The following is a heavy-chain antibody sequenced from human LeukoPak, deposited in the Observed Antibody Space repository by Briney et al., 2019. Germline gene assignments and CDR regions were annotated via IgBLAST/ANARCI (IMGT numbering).Heavy chain of an antibody. CDR2: IYTSGST. CDR1: GGSISSYY. V-gene: IGHV4-4*07. CDR3: ARGLVSYDSSGYYYPFDY. Sequence: SETLSLTCTVSGGSISSYYWSWIRQPAGKGLEWIGRIYTSGSTNYNPSLKSRVTMSVDTSKNQFSLKLSSVTAADTAVYYCARGLVSYDSSGYYYPFDYWGQGTLVTVSS. D-gene: IGHD3-22*01. J-gene: IGHJ4*02.